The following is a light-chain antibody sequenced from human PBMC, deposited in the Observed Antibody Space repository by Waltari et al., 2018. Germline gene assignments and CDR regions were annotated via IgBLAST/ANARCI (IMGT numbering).Light chain of an antibody. Sequence: QSVLTQPPSVSGAPGQRVTIPCTGSSSNTGAGYDVPWYQQLPGTAPKLLIYGNSNRPSGVPDRFSGSKSGTSASLAITGLQAEDEADYYCQSYDSSLSGPVVFGGGTKLTVL. V-gene: IGLV1-40*01. CDR1: SSNTGAGYD. CDR2: GNS. J-gene: IGLJ2*01. CDR3: QSYDSSLSGPVV.